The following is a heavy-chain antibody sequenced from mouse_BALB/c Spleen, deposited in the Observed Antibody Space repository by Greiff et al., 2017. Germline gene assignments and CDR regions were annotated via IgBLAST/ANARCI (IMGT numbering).Heavy chain of an antibody. Sequence: EVMLVESGGDLVKPGGSLKLSCAASGFTFSSYGMSWVRQTPDKRLEWVATISSGGSYTYYPDSVKGRFTISRDNAKNTLYLQMSSLKSEDTAMYYCARHGYGNYFAYWGQGTLVTVSA. D-gene: IGHD2-10*02. CDR1: GFTFSSYG. CDR3: ARHGYGNYFAY. CDR2: ISSGGSYT. V-gene: IGHV5-6*01. J-gene: IGHJ3*01.